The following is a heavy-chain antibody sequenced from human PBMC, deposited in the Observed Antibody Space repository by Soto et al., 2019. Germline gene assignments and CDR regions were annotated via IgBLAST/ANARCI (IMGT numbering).Heavy chain of an antibody. D-gene: IGHD3-9*01. V-gene: IGHV4-39*01. CDR1: GGSISSSSYY. J-gene: IGHJ4*02. CDR3: APLYYDILTGYAY. Sequence: TLSRTCTVSGGSISSSSYYWGWIRQPPGKGLEWIGSIYYSGSTYYNPSLKSRVTISVDTSKNQFSLKLSSVTAADTAVYYCAPLYYDILTGYAYWGQGTLVTVSS. CDR2: IYYSGST.